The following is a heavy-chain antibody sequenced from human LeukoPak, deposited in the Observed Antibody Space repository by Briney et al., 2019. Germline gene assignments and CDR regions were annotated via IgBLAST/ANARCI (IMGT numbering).Heavy chain of an antibody. Sequence: SETLSLTCAVYGGSFSGYYWTWIRQPPGKGLEWIGEINHSGSTSYNPSLKSRVTISVDTSKNHFSLRLSSVTAAGTAMYHCARGGDSTGYNYWGQGTLVIVSS. D-gene: IGHD3-22*01. CDR2: INHSGST. CDR1: GGSFSGYY. CDR3: ARGGDSTGYNY. J-gene: IGHJ4*02. V-gene: IGHV4-34*01.